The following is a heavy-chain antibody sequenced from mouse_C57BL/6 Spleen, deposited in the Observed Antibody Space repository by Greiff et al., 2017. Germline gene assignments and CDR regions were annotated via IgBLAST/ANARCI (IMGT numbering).Heavy chain of an antibody. J-gene: IGHJ2*01. CDR3: ARQRGITTVVFDY. V-gene: IGHV5-6*01. D-gene: IGHD1-1*01. CDR2: ISSGGSYT. CDR1: GFTFSSYG. Sequence: EVQGVESGGDLVKPGGSLKLSCAASGFTFSSYGMSWVRQTPDKRLEWVATISSGGSYTYYPDSVKGRFPISRDNAKNTRYLQMSSLKSEDTAMYYCARQRGITTVVFDYWGQGTTLTVSS.